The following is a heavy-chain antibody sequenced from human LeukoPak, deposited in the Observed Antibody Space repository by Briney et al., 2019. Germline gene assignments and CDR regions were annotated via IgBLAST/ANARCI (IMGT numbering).Heavy chain of an antibody. J-gene: IGHJ3*02. CDR2: IYSGGST. D-gene: IGHD4-23*01. CDR3: ARGGRWTVNAFDI. CDR1: GFTVSSNY. V-gene: IGHV3-53*04. Sequence: GGSLRLSCAASGFTVSSNYMSWVRQAPGKGLEWVSVIYSGGSTYYADSVKGRFTISRHNSKNTLYLQMNSLRAEDTAVYYCARGGRWTVNAFDIWGQGTMVTVSS.